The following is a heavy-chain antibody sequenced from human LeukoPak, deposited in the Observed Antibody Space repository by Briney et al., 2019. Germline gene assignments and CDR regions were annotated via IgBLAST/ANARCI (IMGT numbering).Heavy chain of an antibody. CDR2: IKRKTDGGTT. CDR1: RFTFSNAW. J-gene: IGHJ4*02. Sequence: GGSLRLSCASSRFTFSNAWMTWVRQAPWKGLDGVGRIKRKTDGGTTDYAAPVKGRFTISRDDSKNTLYLQMNSLKTEDTAVYYCTGSSWATNDYWGQGTLVTVSS. D-gene: IGHD6-13*01. CDR3: TGSSWATNDY. V-gene: IGHV3-15*01.